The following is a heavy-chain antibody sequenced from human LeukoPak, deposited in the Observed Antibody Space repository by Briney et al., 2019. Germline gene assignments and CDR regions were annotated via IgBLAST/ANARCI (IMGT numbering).Heavy chain of an antibody. V-gene: IGHV1-2*02. D-gene: IGHD6-6*01. CDR2: INPNSGGT. J-gene: IGHJ4*02. CDR3: ARELAARPYYFDY. Sequence: ASVKVSCKASGYTFTGYYMHWVRQAPGQGLEWMGWINPNSGGTNYAQKFQGRVTMTRDRSISTAYMELSRLRSDDRAVYYCARELAARPYYFDYWVQGTLVADCS. CDR1: GYTFTGYY.